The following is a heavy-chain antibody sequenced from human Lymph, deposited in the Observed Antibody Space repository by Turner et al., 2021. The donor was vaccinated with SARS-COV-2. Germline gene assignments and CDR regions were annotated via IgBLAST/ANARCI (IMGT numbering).Heavy chain of an antibody. CDR3: ARDLGTYGMDV. V-gene: IGHV3-53*02. J-gene: IGHJ6*02. CDR2: IYSGGTT. Sequence: EVQLVATGGGLIPPGGSLSLPCAASGIIVSRNYMNWVRQAPGKGLEWVSVIYSGGTTYYADSVKGRFTISRDNSKNTLYLQMNSLRVEDTAVYYCARDLGTYGMDVWGQGTTVTVSS. CDR1: GIIVSRNY. D-gene: IGHD6-13*01.